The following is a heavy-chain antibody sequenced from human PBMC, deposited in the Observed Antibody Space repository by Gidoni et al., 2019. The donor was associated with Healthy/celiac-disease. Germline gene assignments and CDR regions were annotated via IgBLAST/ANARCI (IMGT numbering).Heavy chain of an antibody. CDR1: GFTFSSYG. CDR3: ARDFGVGRKFRAAAGSGWSRFDP. V-gene: IGHV3-33*01. Sequence: QVQLVESGGGVVKPGRSLRLSCAASGFTFSSYGMHWVRKAPGKGLEWVAVIWYDGSNKYYADSVKGRFTISRDNSKNTLYLQMNSLRAEDTAVYYCARDFGVGRKFRAAAGSGWSRFDPWGQGTLVTVSS. J-gene: IGHJ5*02. D-gene: IGHD6-13*01. CDR2: IWYDGSNK.